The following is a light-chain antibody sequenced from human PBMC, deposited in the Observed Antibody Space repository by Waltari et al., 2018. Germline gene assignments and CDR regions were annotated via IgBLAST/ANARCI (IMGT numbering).Light chain of an antibody. CDR1: SGHSTNI. CDR2: VNSDGSH. CDR3: QTGGHGTWV. V-gene: IGLV4-69*01. Sequence: QLVLTQSPSASASLGASVKLTCTLSSGHSTNIIPWPQQQPEKGPRYLMNVNSDGSHNKGVGIPDRFSGSSSGAERYLTISSLQSEDEADYYCQTGGHGTWVFGGGTRLTVL. J-gene: IGLJ3*02.